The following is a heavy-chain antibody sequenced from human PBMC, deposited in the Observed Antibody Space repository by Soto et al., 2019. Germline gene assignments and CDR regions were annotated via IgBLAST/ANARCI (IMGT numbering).Heavy chain of an antibody. CDR1: GYIFADYC. D-gene: IGHD3-9*01. V-gene: IGHV1-3*01. J-gene: IGHJ4*02. Sequence: ASVKVSSKTSGYIFADYCIHWVRQAHGQGLEWVGWIKAGNGDTRYSPKLQGRLTITRDISASSAYMELNGLKSADTALYYCVTSDWAWRGRGTLVTLSS. CDR3: VTSDWAW. CDR2: IKAGNGDT.